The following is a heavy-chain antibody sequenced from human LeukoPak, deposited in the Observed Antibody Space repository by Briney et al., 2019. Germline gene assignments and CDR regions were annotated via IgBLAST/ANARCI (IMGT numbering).Heavy chain of an antibody. CDR1: GGSISSYY. Sequence: PSETLSLTCTVSGGSISSYYWGWIRQPPGKGLEWIGSIYYSGSTYYNPSLKSRVTISVDTSKNQFSLKLSSVTAADTAVYYCASEDTAMAAGSYYYGMDVWGQGTTVTVSS. CDR3: ASEDTAMAAGSYYYGMDV. J-gene: IGHJ6*02. CDR2: IYYSGST. D-gene: IGHD5-18*01. V-gene: IGHV4-39*07.